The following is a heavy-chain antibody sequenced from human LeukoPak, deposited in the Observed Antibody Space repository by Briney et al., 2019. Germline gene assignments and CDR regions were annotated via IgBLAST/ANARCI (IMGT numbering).Heavy chain of an antibody. CDR1: GGSVSSGSYY. D-gene: IGHD2-2*01. Sequence: SETLSLTCTVSGGSVSSGSYYWSWIRQPPGKGLEWIGYIYYSGSTNYNPSLKSRVTISVDTSKNQFSLKLNSVTAADTAVYYCARGVYCSSTSCPVRNWFDPWGQGTLVTVSS. CDR3: ARGVYCSSTSCPVRNWFDP. V-gene: IGHV4-61*01. CDR2: IYYSGST. J-gene: IGHJ5*02.